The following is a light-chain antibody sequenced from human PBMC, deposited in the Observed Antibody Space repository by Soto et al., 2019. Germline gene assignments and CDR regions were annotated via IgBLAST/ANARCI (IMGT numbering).Light chain of an antibody. J-gene: IGLJ2*01. CDR1: SSDVGGYNY. V-gene: IGLV2-14*01. Sequence: QSALTQPASVSGSPGQSITISCTGTSSDVGGYNYVSWYQQHPGKAPKLMIYDVSNRPSGVSNRFYGSKYGNTASLTIAGLQAEDEADYYCSSYTSSSTLVVFGGGTKLTVL. CDR2: DVS. CDR3: SSYTSSSTLVV.